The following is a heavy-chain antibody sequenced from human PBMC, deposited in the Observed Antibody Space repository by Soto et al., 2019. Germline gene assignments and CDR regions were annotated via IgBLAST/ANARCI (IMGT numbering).Heavy chain of an antibody. J-gene: IGHJ4*02. CDR1: VYTFTSYG. Sequence: XSVKVSCKASVYTFTSYGISWVRQAPGQGLEWMGWISAYNGNTNYAQKLQGRVTMTTDASTSTAYMELRSLRSDDTAVYYCASSGAVAGTDFDYWGQGTLVTVS. CDR2: ISAYNGNT. V-gene: IGHV1-18*04. CDR3: ASSGAVAGTDFDY. D-gene: IGHD6-19*01.